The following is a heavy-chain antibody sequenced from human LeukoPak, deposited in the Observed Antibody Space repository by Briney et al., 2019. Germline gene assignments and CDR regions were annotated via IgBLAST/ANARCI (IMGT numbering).Heavy chain of an antibody. D-gene: IGHD3-22*01. J-gene: IGHJ4*02. CDR2: IRYDGSNK. CDR3: AKVLTPYYYDSSGYDY. Sequence: GGSLRLSCAASGFTVSSSGMHSGRPAPGKGMEWAVFIRYDGSNKYYADSVKGRFTISRDNSKNTLYLQMNSLRAEDTAVYYCAKVLTPYYYDSSGYDYWGQGTLVTVSS. CDR1: GFTVSSSG. V-gene: IGHV3-30*02.